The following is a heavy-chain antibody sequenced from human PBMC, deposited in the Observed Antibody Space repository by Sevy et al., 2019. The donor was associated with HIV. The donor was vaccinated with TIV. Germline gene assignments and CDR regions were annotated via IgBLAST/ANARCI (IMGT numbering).Heavy chain of an antibody. D-gene: IGHD1-26*01. CDR3: ARAGIVGATTAFDI. Sequence: GGSLRLSCAASGFTFSSYSMNWVRQAPGKGLEWVSYISSSSSTIFYADSVKGRFTISRDNAKNSLFLQMNSLRAEDTAVYYCARAGIVGATTAFDIWGQGTMVTVSS. J-gene: IGHJ3*02. V-gene: IGHV3-48*01. CDR2: ISSSSSTI. CDR1: GFTFSSYS.